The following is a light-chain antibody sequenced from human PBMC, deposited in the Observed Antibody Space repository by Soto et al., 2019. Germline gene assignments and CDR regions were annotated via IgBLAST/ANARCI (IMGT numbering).Light chain of an antibody. J-gene: IGKJ1*01. CDR1: QVISTS. CDR3: QQYKDYTWT. Sequence: DIQLTQSPSFLSPSIGESVTITCRASQVISTSLAWYQVKPGKAPKLLIYAASTLESGVPSRFSATVSGTEFSLTISSLQPDDFTTFYCQQYKDYTWTFGQGTKVDIK. V-gene: IGKV1-9*01. CDR2: AAS.